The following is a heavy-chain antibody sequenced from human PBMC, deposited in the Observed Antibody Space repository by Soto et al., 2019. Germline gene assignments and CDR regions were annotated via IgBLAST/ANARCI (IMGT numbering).Heavy chain of an antibody. CDR2: THTTGNS. V-gene: IGHV4-4*02. CDR3: ARVRAGFSKTSCVLED. Sequence: QVQLQGSGPGLVKPSGTLSLTCTVSGDSVSSNNWWKWVRQSRGKELDWIGETHTTGNSNYPPSLTSRVTISVDTSNNQFSLILTSVTAADTAVYFCARVRAGFSKTSCVLEDWGRGTLVTVSS. D-gene: IGHD2-2*01. CDR1: GDSVSSNNW. J-gene: IGHJ4*02.